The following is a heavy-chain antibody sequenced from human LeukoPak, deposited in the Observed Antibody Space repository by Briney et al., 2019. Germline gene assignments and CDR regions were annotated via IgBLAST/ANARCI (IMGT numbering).Heavy chain of an antibody. D-gene: IGHD6-6*01. J-gene: IGHJ5*02. CDR3: AKDQSSSSSFWFDP. CDR2: ISWDGGST. V-gene: IGHV3-43*01. Sequence: PGGSLRLSCAASGFTFDDYTMHWVRQAPGKGLEWVSLISWDGGSTSYADSVKGRFIISRDNSKNSLYLQMNSLRTEDTALYYCAKDQSSSSSFWFDPWGQGTLVTVSS. CDR1: GFTFDDYT.